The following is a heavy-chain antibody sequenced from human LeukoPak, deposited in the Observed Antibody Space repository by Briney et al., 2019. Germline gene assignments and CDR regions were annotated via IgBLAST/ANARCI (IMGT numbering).Heavy chain of an antibody. CDR3: AKYIGPSRRIFDY. V-gene: IGHV3-30*18. CDR2: ISHDGSNY. CDR1: GITFSTYG. Sequence: GGSLRLSCADSGITFSTYGIHWVRQVPGKGLEWVAVISHDGSNYYYADSVKGRFTISRDNSKNTLYLQMSSLRAEDAAVYFCAKYIGPSRRIFDYWGQGTLVAVSS. D-gene: IGHD2/OR15-2a*01. J-gene: IGHJ4*02.